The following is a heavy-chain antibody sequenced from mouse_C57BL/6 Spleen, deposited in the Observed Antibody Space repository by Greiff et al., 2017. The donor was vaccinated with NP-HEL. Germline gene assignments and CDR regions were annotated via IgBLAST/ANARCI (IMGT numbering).Heavy chain of an antibody. D-gene: IGHD1-1*01. CDR3: TRGNNTVREEGYFDV. V-gene: IGHV1-81*01. Sequence: VQLQQSGAELARPGASVKLSCKASGYTFTSYGISWVKQRTGQGLEWIGEIYPRSGNTYYNEKFKGKATLTADKSSSTAYMELRRLTSEDSAVYFDTRGNNTVREEGYFDVWGTGTTVTVSS. CDR2: IYPRSGNT. J-gene: IGHJ1*03. CDR1: GYTFTSYG.